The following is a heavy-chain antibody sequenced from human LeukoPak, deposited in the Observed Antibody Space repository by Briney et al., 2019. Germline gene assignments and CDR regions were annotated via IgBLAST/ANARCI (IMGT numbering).Heavy chain of an antibody. V-gene: IGHV5-51*01. CDR3: ARQQVAYYYYYGMDV. J-gene: IGHJ6*04. D-gene: IGHD2-15*01. Sequence: GESLKISCKGSGYSFTTYWIAWVRQMLGKGLEWMGIIYLGDSDTRYSPSFQGQVTISADKSISTAFLQWSSLKASDTAMYYCARQQVAYYYYYGMDVWGKGTTVTVSS. CDR1: GYSFTTYW. CDR2: IYLGDSDT.